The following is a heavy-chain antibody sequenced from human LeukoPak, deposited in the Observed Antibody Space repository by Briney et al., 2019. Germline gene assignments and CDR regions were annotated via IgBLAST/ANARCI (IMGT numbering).Heavy chain of an antibody. V-gene: IGHV4-39*01. J-gene: IGHJ6*02. Sequence: SETLSLTCTVSGGSISSSSYYWGWIRQPPGKGLEWIGSIYYSGSTYYNPSLKSRVTISVDTSKNQFSLKLSSVTAADTAVYYCASQYYYGSGSYGWSYGMDVWGQGTTATVSS. CDR1: GGSISSSSYY. CDR3: ASQYYYGSGSYGWSYGMDV. D-gene: IGHD3-10*01. CDR2: IYYSGST.